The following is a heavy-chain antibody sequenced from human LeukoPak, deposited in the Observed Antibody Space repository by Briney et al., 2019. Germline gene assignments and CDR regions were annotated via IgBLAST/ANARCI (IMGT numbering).Heavy chain of an antibody. CDR1: GGSISSSSYY. CDR2: TYYSGST. V-gene: IGHV4-39*07. Sequence: ASETLSLTCTVSGGSISSSSYYWGWIRQPPGKGLEWIGSTYYSGSTYYNPSLKSRVTISVDTSKNQFSLKLSSVTAADTAVYYCARVPLGDDYVWGSYRPPNKYYFDYWGQGTLVTVSS. D-gene: IGHD3-16*02. CDR3: ARVPLGDDYVWGSYRPPNKYYFDY. J-gene: IGHJ4*02.